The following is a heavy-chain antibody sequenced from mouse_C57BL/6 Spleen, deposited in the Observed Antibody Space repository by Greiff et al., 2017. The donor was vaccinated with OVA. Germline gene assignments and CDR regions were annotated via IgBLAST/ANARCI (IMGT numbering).Heavy chain of an antibody. CDR1: GFTFSSYA. V-gene: IGHV5-4*03. D-gene: IGHD3-2*02. CDR2: ISDGGSYT. Sequence: EVKLMESGGGLVKPGGSLKLSCAASGFTFSSYAMSWVRQTPEKRLEWVATISDGGSYTYYPDNVKGRFTISRDNAKNNLYLQMSHLKSEDTAMYYCARASSGYWFAYWGQGTLVTVSA. CDR3: ARASSGYWFAY. J-gene: IGHJ3*01.